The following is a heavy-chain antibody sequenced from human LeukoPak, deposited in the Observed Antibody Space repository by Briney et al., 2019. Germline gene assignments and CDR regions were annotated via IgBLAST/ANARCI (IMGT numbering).Heavy chain of an antibody. V-gene: IGHV4-34*01. CDR2: INHSGST. D-gene: IGHD6-13*01. CDR3: ARGVRIADY. CDR1: GGSFSSYY. J-gene: IGHJ4*02. Sequence: SETLSLTCAVYGGSFSSYYWSWIRQSPGRGLEWIGEINHSGSTYYNPFLKSRVTISEDTSKNQFSLKLSSVTAADAAVYYCARGVRIADYWGQGTLVTVSS.